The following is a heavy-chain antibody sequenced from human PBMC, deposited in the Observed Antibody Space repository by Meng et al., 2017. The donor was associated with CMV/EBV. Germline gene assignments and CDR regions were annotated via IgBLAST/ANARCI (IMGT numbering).Heavy chain of an antibody. J-gene: IGHJ4*02. V-gene: IGHV2-70D*14. CDR2: IDWDDDK. D-gene: IGHD5-24*01. CDR3: ARTEEDGYNYFDY. CDR1: GFSLSTSGMR. Sequence: SGPTLVKPTQTLTLTCTFSGFSLSTSGMRVSWIRQPPGNSLEWLSLIDWDDDKFYSTSPKTRLTIYKDNSKNQVVLTMTNMDPVDKATYYCARTEEDGYNYFDYWGQGTLVTVSS.